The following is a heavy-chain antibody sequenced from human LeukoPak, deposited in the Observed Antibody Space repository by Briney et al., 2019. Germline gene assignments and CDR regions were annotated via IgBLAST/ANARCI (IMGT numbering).Heavy chain of an antibody. CDR3: ARDPYYYDSSGYYGEGFDY. D-gene: IGHD3-22*01. Sequence: GGSLRLSCAASGFTFSNYEMNWVRQAPGKGLEWVSYISSSRSYIYYADSVKGRFTISRDNAKNSLYLQMNSLRAEDTAVYYCARDPYYYDSSGYYGEGFDYWGQGTLVTVSS. CDR2: ISSSRSYI. J-gene: IGHJ4*02. V-gene: IGHV3-21*01. CDR1: GFTFSNYE.